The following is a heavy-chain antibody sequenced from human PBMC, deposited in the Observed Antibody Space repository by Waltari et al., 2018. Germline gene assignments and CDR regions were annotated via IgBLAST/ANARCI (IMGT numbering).Heavy chain of an antibody. J-gene: IGHJ4*02. CDR3: ARHINFWSGYYFDS. CDR1: GASLDTTTHY. CDR2: IYYTGTT. Sequence: QLQLQESGPQLVKPSETLSLTCTVSGASLDTTTHYWGWVRQPPGQGLEWIGSIYYTGTTYYNPSRKSRMTISADTSKTQFSLRLSSVTAADTAVYYCARHINFWSGYYFDSWGQGTLVTVSS. V-gene: IGHV4-39*01. D-gene: IGHD3-3*01.